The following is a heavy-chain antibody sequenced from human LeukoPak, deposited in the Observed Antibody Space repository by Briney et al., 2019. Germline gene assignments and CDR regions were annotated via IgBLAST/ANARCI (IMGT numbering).Heavy chain of an antibody. J-gene: IGHJ4*02. CDR3: AKGEGYSSGGGYFDY. CDR2: ISGSGGST. D-gene: IGHD6-25*01. CDR1: GFTFSSYA. V-gene: IGHV3-23*01. Sequence: GGSLRLSCAASGFTFSSYAMSWVRQAPGKGLEWVSAISGSGGSTYYADSVKGRFTISRDNAKNSLYLQMSNLRVEDTGVYYCAKGEGYSSGGGYFDYWGQGTLVTVSS.